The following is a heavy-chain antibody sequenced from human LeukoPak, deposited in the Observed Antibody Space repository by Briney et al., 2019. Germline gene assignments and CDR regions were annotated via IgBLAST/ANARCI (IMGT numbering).Heavy chain of an antibody. V-gene: IGHV1-2*02. Sequence: ASVKVSCKASGYTFTGYYMHWVRQAPGQGLEWMGWINPNSGATNYAQKFQGRVTMTRDTSISTAYMELSRLRSDDTAVYYCARDTGTWDYYYYYYMDVWGKGTTVTVSS. J-gene: IGHJ6*03. D-gene: IGHD1-1*01. CDR3: ARDTGTWDYYYYYYMDV. CDR2: INPNSGAT. CDR1: GYTFTGYY.